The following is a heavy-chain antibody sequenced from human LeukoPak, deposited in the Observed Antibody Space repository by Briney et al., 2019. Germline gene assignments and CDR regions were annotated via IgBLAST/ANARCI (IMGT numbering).Heavy chain of an antibody. D-gene: IGHD3-10*01. J-gene: IGHJ5*02. CDR1: GYTFTSYD. CDR2: MNPNSSNT. Sequence: ASVKVSCKASGYTFTSYDFNWVRQATGQGLEWMGSMNPNSSNTGYAQKFQGRVTMTRNTSISTAYMELSSLRSEDTAVYYCARALIKVRGVTRGYNWFDPWGQGTLVTVSS. V-gene: IGHV1-8*01. CDR3: ARALIKVRGVTRGYNWFDP.